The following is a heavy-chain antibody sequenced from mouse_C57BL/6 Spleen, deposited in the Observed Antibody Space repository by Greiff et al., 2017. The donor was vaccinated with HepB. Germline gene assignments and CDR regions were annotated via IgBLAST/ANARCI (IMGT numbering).Heavy chain of an antibody. V-gene: IGHV1-50*01. Sequence: QVQLQQPGAELVKPGASVKLSCKASGYTFTSYWMQWVKQRPGQGLVWIGEIDPSDSYTNYNQKFKGKATLTVDTSSSPAYMQLSSLTSEDSAVYYCARYIYYYGSRYFDYWGQGTTLTVSS. CDR3: ARYIYYYGSRYFDY. J-gene: IGHJ2*01. CDR2: IDPSDSYT. D-gene: IGHD1-1*01. CDR1: GYTFTSYW.